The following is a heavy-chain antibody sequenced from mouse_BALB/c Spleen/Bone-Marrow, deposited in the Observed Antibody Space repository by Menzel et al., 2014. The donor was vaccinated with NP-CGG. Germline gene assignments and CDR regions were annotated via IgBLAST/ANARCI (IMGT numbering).Heavy chain of an antibody. V-gene: IGHV14-3*02. CDR2: IDPANGNT. Sequence: VQLQQSGAELVKPGASVKLSCTASGFNIKDTYMPWVKQRPEQGLEWLGRIDPANGNTKYDPKFQGKATITADTSSNTAYLQLSSLTSEDTAVYYCAPIYYGNAWFAYWGQGTLVTVSA. D-gene: IGHD2-1*01. J-gene: IGHJ3*01. CDR3: APIYYGNAWFAY. CDR1: GFNIKDTY.